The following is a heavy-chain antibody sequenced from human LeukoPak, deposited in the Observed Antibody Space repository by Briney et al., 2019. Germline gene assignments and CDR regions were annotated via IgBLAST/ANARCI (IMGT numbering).Heavy chain of an antibody. CDR3: ARGYFGDYGRLGN. D-gene: IGHD4-17*01. Sequence: PSETLSLTCTVAGGSVTSHHWNWIRQPPGKGLEWIGYIYYSGNTDYNPALRSRVTISVDTAKDQFSLTLSSVTAADTAVYYCARGYFGDYGRLGNWGQGTLVTVSS. CDR2: IYYSGNT. V-gene: IGHV4-59*02. CDR1: GGSVTSHH. J-gene: IGHJ4*02.